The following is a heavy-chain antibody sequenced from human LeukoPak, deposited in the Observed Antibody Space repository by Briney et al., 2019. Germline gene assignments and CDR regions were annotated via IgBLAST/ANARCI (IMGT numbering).Heavy chain of an antibody. CDR2: IYSGGST. J-gene: IGHJ2*01. Sequence: GGSLRLACAASGFTVSSNYMSWVRQAPGKGLEWVSIIYSGGSTYYADSVKGRFTISRDNSKNTLYLQMNSLRAEDTAVYYCAREGKILRSSYWYFDLWGRGTLVTVSS. D-gene: IGHD4-17*01. V-gene: IGHV3-53*01. CDR3: AREGKILRSSYWYFDL. CDR1: GFTVSSNY.